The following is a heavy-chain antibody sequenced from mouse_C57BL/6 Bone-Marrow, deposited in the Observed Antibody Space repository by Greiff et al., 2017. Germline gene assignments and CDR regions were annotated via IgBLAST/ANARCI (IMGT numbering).Heavy chain of an antibody. V-gene: IGHV1-15*01. CDR3: TREGPITTAARRNFDY. J-gene: IGHJ2*01. D-gene: IGHD1-2*01. CDR2: IDPETGGT. CDR1: GYTFTDYE. Sequence: VQLQQSGAELVRPGASVTLSCKASGYTFTDYEMHWVKQTPVHGLEWIGAIDPETGGTAYNQKFKGKAILTADKSSSTAYMELRSLTSEDSAVYYCTREGPITTAARRNFDYWGQGTTLTVSS.